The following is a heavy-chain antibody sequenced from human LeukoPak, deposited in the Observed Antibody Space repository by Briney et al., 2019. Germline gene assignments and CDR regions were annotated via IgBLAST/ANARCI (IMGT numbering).Heavy chain of an antibody. CDR1: GFTFSNYG. V-gene: IGHV3-23*01. D-gene: IGHD6-19*01. CDR3: ARDPFIAVAVYYFDY. CDR2: IRGSGDST. J-gene: IGHJ4*02. Sequence: GGSLRLSCAASGFTFSNYGMTWVRQAPGKGLEWVSGIRGSGDSTSYTDSVKGRFTISRDNSKNTLYLQMNSLRAEDTAVYYCARDPFIAVAVYYFDYWGQGTLVTVSS.